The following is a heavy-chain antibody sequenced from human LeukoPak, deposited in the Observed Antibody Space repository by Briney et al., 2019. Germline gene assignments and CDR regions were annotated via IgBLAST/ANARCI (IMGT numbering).Heavy chain of an antibody. CDR1: GYTFTGYY. Sequence: GASVKVSCKASGYTFTGYYMHWVRQAPGQGLEWMGWINPNSGGTNYAQKFQGRVTMTRDTSISTAYMELSRLRSDDTAVYYCARVPRWVGSTSCCGFDPWGQGTLVTVSS. D-gene: IGHD2-2*01. J-gene: IGHJ5*02. CDR2: INPNSGGT. V-gene: IGHV1-2*02. CDR3: ARVPRWVGSTSCCGFDP.